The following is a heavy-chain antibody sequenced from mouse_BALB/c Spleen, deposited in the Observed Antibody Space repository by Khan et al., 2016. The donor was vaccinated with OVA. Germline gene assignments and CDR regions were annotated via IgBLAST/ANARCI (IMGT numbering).Heavy chain of an antibody. J-gene: IGHJ2*01. D-gene: IGHD1-2*01. V-gene: IGHV3-2*02. CDR1: GYSITSGYG. Sequence: EVQLQQSGPGLVKPSQSLSLTCTVTGYSITSGYGWNWIRQFPGNKLEWMGYISYSGSTNYNPSLKSRISITRDTSKNQFFLQLNSVTTGDTATYYCARTARIKYWGQGTTLTVSS. CDR2: ISYSGST. CDR3: ARTARIKY.